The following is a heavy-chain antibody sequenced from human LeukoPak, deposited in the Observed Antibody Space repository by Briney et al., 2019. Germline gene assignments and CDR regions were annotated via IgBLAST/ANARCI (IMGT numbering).Heavy chain of an antibody. D-gene: IGHD4-17*01. CDR3: AKLSGAYGDSRDY. CDR1: GFLVSANY. CDR2: IYSGGST. Sequence: GGSLRLSCAASGFLVSANYMSWVRQAPGKGLEWVSIIYSGGSTYYADSVKGRFTISRDYSKNTLYLQVNSLRPEDTAVYYCAKLSGAYGDSRDYWGQGTLVTVSS. V-gene: IGHV3-53*05. J-gene: IGHJ4*02.